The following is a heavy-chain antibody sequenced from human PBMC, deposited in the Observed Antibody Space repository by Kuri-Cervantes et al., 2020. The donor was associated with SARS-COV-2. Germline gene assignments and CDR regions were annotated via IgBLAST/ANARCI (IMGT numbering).Heavy chain of an antibody. V-gene: IGHV4-34*01. D-gene: IGHD3-16*01. CDR2: IYHSGST. CDR1: GGSFSGYY. J-gene: IGHJ4*02. Sequence: SETLSLTCAVYGGSFSGYYWSWIRQPPGKGLEWIGYIYHSGSTYYNPSLKSRVTISVDRSKNQFSLNLNSLTAADTAVYYCARLPAGLRLRERYFDYWGQGTLVTVSS. CDR3: ARLPAGLRLRERYFDY.